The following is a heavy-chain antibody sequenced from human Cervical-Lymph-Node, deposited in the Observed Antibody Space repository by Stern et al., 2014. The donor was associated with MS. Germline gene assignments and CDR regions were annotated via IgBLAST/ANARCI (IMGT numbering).Heavy chain of an antibody. CDR3: LTSTGTALPFDF. Sequence: VQLVQSGAEVKKPGASVKISCKVSGYTFIDYYLHWVQQAPGKGLQWMGLVVPEDGEANYAENFQDRLTITADTSTNTNYMGLTILRSEATAIYYCLTSTGTALPFDFWGQGTPLTVSS. J-gene: IGHJ4*02. CDR2: VVPEDGEA. CDR1: GYTFIDYY. V-gene: IGHV1-69-2*01. D-gene: IGHD1-1*01.